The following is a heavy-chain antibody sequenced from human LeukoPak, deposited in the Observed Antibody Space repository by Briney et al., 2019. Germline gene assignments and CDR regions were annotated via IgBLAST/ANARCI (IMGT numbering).Heavy chain of an antibody. CDR3: ARGRTYATRFDY. D-gene: IGHD2-2*01. CDR2: IYYSGST. Sequence: SETLSPTCTVSGGSISSSSYYWGWIRQHPGKGLEWIGYIYYSGSTNYNPSLKSRVTISVDTSKSQFSLRVNSVTAADTAVYYCARGRTYATRFDYWGRGTLVTVSS. CDR1: GGSISSSSYY. J-gene: IGHJ4*02. V-gene: IGHV4-61*05.